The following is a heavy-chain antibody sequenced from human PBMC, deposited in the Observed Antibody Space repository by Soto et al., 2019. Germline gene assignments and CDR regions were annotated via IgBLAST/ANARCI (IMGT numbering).Heavy chain of an antibody. CDR3: VRDRPHNWFDP. V-gene: IGHV3-74*03. CDR1: GFPFSNHW. J-gene: IGHJ5*02. Sequence: GGSLRLSCAASGFPFSNHWMRWVRQAPGKGPVWVSRISNDGSDTTYADSVKGRFTISRDNAKNTVYLQMNSLRAEDTVLYHCVRDRPHNWFDPWGQGTPVTVSS. CDR2: ISNDGSDT.